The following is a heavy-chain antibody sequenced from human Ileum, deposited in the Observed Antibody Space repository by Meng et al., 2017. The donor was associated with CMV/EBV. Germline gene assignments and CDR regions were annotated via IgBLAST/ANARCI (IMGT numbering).Heavy chain of an antibody. J-gene: IGHJ5*02. Sequence: SETLSLTCTVSGGSISSGDYYWSWIRQPPGKEQEFIGSIFRTGTTFVNPSLERRVSLSVDTSKNQFSLRLTSVTASDTAVYYCTRGPRQAATSIGPWGQGILVTVSS. CDR2: IFRTGTT. CDR1: GGSISSGDYY. CDR3: TRGPRQAATSIGP. D-gene: IGHD2-15*01. V-gene: IGHV4-39*07.